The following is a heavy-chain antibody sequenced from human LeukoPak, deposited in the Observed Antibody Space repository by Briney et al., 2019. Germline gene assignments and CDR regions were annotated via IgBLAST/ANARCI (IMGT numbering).Heavy chain of an antibody. D-gene: IGHD3-10*01. V-gene: IGHV1-2*02. Sequence: ASVQVPCKASGFTFNRYYMHWVRQAPGQGLEWMGWINLNSGGTKYAQKFQDRVTITRDTSISTAYMELSSLRSDDTAVYHCARAHYYFGSGTHKGGFDYWGQGTLVTVSS. CDR2: INLNSGGT. CDR1: GFTFNRYY. CDR3: ARAHYYFGSGTHKGGFDY. J-gene: IGHJ4*02.